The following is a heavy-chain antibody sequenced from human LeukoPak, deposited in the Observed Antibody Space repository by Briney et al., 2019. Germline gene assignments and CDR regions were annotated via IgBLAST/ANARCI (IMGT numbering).Heavy chain of an antibody. CDR2: IYYSGRT. CDR3: ARHWDIVVVPAARNNDAFDI. V-gene: IGHV4-39*01. CDR1: GGSISSSSYY. Sequence: PSETLSLTCTVSGGSISSSSYYWGWIRQPPGKGLGWIGSIYYSGRTYYNPSLKSRVTISVDTSKNQFSLKLSSVTAADTAVYYCARHWDIVVVPAARNNDAFDIWGQGTMVTVSS. J-gene: IGHJ3*02. D-gene: IGHD2-2*01.